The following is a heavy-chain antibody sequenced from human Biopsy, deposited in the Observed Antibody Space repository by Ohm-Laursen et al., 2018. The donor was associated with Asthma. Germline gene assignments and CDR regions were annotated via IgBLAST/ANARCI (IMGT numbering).Heavy chain of an antibody. V-gene: IGHV4-39*01. CDR1: GASITSSAYY. CDR2: MYYSETT. Sequence: PSETLSLTCTVSGASITSSAYYWGWIRQPPGKGLEWIGSMYYSETTYYSPSLKSRVTISVDTSKNQFSLILSSVTAADTAVYYCARHDHRWDTYADFWGQGTLVTVSS. D-gene: IGHD2-2*01. CDR3: ARHDHRWDTYADF. J-gene: IGHJ4*02.